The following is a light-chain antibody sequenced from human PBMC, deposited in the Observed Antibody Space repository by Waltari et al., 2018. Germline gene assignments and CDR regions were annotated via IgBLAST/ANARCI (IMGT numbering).Light chain of an antibody. CDR1: QGISGW. CDR2: DVS. CDR3: QHYSSYLVT. V-gene: IGKV1-5*01. J-gene: IGKJ4*01. Sequence: DILMTQSPSTLSASVGDRVPITCRARQGISGWLAWYQQQPGKAPKILISDVSSLESGVPSRFSGSGSGTKFTLTISSLQPDDFATYYCQHYSSYLVTFGEGTKVEI.